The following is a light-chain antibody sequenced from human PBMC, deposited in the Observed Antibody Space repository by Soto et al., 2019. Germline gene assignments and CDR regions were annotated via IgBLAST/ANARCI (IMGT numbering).Light chain of an antibody. CDR3: GSYTSSRTYV. V-gene: IGLV2-14*01. CDR1: SSDVGAYSY. Sequence: VLTQPASVSGSPGQSITISCTGTSSDVGAYSYVSWYQQHPGKAPKLIIYDVSDRPSGISNRFSGSKSDNTASLTISGLQAEDEAEYYCGSYTSSRTYVFGTGTKVTVL. J-gene: IGLJ1*01. CDR2: DVS.